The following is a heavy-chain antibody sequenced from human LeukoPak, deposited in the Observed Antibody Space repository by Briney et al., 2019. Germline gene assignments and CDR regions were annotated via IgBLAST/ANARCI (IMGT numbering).Heavy chain of an antibody. V-gene: IGHV4-34*01. CDR1: GGSFSGYY. J-gene: IGHJ4*02. Sequence: SETLSLTCAVYGGSFSGYYWSWIRQPPGKGLEWIGEINHSGSTNYNPSLKSRVTISVDTSKNQFSPKLSSVTAADTAVYYCARGYSNYEFDYWGQGTLVTVSS. CDR2: INHSGST. D-gene: IGHD4-11*01. CDR3: ARGYSNYEFDY.